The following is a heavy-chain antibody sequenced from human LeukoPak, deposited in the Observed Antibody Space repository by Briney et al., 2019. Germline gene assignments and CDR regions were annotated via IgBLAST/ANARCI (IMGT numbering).Heavy chain of an antibody. CDR2: ISYDGSNK. J-gene: IGHJ4*02. Sequence: GGSLRLSCAASGFTFSSYGMHWVRQAPGKGLEGVAVISYDGSNKYYADSVKGRFTISRDNSKTTLYLQMNSLRAEDTAVYYCAKDKTRIVGLAYDYWGQGTLVTVSS. V-gene: IGHV3-30*18. D-gene: IGHD1-26*01. CDR1: GFTFSSYG. CDR3: AKDKTRIVGLAYDY.